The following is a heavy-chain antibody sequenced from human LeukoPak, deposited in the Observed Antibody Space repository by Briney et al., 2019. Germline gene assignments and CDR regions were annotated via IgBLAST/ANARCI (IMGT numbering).Heavy chain of an antibody. J-gene: IGHJ4*02. CDR1: GGSISSSSYY. V-gene: IGHV4-39*07. D-gene: IGHD3-22*01. CDR3: ARGGRGYYVGEVADY. Sequence: PSETLSLTCTVSGGSISSSSYYWGWIRQPPGKGLEWIGSIYYSGSTYYNPSLKSRVTISVDTSKNQFSLKLSSVTAADTAVYYCARGGRGYYVGEVADYWGQGTLVTVSS. CDR2: IYYSGST.